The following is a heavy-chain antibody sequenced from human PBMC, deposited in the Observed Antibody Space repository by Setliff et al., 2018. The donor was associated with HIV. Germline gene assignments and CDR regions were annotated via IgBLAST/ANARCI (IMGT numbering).Heavy chain of an antibody. Sequence: ASVKVSCKASGYTFSDHYLHWVRQAPGQGLEWMGWINGNTGATNYAQKFQGRVTITRDTSMYTAYMELTRLRFDDTAVYSCARGGDDSGPGTWTFDYWGQGALVTVSS. J-gene: IGHJ4*02. CDR2: INGNTGAT. CDR1: GYTFSDHY. CDR3: ARGGDDSGPGTWTFDY. D-gene: IGHD3-10*01. V-gene: IGHV1-2*02.